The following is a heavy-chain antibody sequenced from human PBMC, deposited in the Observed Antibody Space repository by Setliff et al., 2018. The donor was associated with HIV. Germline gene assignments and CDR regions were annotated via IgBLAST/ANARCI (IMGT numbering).Heavy chain of an antibody. CDR1: GFTFDNVD. D-gene: IGHD5-18*01. J-gene: IGHJ4*02. V-gene: IGHV3-48*04. Sequence: PGGSLRLSCAASGFTFDNVDMNWVRQAPGKGPEWVSSISKNSFSIYYADSVKGRFTISRDNAKNSLFLQMNSLRAEDTAVYYCASIELAAMVPVDYWGQGTLVTVSS. CDR3: ASIELAAMVPVDY. CDR2: ISKNSFSI.